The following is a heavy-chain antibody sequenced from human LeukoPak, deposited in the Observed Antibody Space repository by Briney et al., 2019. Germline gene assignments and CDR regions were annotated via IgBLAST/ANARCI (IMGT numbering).Heavy chain of an antibody. CDR3: AKMTGVVVAATPDY. V-gene: IGHV3-23*01. CDR1: GLSFSNYA. CDR2: ISGSGGST. J-gene: IGHJ4*02. D-gene: IGHD2-15*01. Sequence: GGSLRLSCAASGLSFSNYAMSWVRQAPGKGLEWVSTISGSGGSTYYADSVKGRFTISRDNSKNTLYLQMNSLRAEDTAVYYCAKMTGVVVAATPDYWGQGTLVIVSS.